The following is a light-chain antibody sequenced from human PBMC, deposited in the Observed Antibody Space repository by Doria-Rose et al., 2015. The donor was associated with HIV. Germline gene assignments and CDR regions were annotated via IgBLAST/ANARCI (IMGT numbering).Light chain of an antibody. Sequence: VLTQPPESLGMPLGERATLNCESNQSLLYTSKNYLAWYQQKPGQPPKLLIYWASTRQSGVPARFSGSGSGTDFTLTISSLEAEDVAVYYCQQYYDTPSFGPGTTVDIK. CDR2: WAS. V-gene: IGKV4-1*01. CDR3: QQYYDTPS. CDR1: QSLLYTSKNY. J-gene: IGKJ3*01.